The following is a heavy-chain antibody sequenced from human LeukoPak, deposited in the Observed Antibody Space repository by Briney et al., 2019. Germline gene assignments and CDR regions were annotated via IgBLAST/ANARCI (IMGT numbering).Heavy chain of an antibody. Sequence: GGSLRLSCAASGFTFDDYAMHWVRQAPGKGLEWVSGISWNSGSIGYADSVKGRFTISRDNAKNSLYLQMNSLRAEDTALYYCAKSRRGSYATGFDYWGQGTLVTVSS. CDR2: ISWNSGSI. J-gene: IGHJ4*02. D-gene: IGHD1-26*01. CDR1: GFTFDDYA. V-gene: IGHV3-9*01. CDR3: AKSRRGSYATGFDY.